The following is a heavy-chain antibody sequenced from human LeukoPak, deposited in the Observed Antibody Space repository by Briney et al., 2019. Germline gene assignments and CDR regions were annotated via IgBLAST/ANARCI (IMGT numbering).Heavy chain of an antibody. Sequence: GGSLRLSCAASGFTFSDYYMSWIRQAPGKGLEWISYISSSGSTIDYADSVKGRFTISRDNAKNSLYLQMKSLRAEDTAVYYCARGQRRHIDMAPSFDYWGQGTLVTVSS. D-gene: IGHD5-24*01. CDR3: ARGQRRHIDMAPSFDY. CDR1: GFTFSDYY. V-gene: IGHV3-11*04. J-gene: IGHJ4*02. CDR2: ISSSGSTI.